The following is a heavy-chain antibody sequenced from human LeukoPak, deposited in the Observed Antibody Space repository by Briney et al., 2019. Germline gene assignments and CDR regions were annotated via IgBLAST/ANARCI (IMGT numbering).Heavy chain of an antibody. CDR1: GYTLTELS. CDR2: FDPEDGET. V-gene: IGHV1-24*01. J-gene: IGHJ2*01. CDR3: ATKGYCSGGNCYGVLSWYFDL. D-gene: IGHD2-15*01. Sequence: GASVKVSCKVSGYTLTELSMHWVRQAPGKGLEWMGGFDPEDGETIYAQKFQGRVTMTEDTSTDTAYMELSSLRSEDTAVYYCATKGYCSGGNCYGVLSWYFDLWGRGTLVTVSS.